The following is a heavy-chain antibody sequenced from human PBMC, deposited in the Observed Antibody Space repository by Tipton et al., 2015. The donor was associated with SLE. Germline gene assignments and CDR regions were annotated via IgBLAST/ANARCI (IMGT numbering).Heavy chain of an antibody. D-gene: IGHD5-18*01. CDR2: ISSSGSTI. J-gene: IGHJ4*02. Sequence: LRLSCAASGFTFSDYYMSWIRQAPGKGLEWVSYISSSGSTIYYADSVKGRFTISRDNAKNSLYLQMNSLRAEDTAVYYCAGRGVDTAMAYYFDYWGQGTLVTVSS. CDR1: GFTFSDYY. V-gene: IGHV3-11*01. CDR3: AGRGVDTAMAYYFDY.